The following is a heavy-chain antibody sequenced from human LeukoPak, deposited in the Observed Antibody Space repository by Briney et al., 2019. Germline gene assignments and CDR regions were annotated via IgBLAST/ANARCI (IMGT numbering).Heavy chain of an antibody. CDR1: GGSMSNYY. V-gene: IGHV4-59*01. J-gene: IGHJ5*02. CDR3: ATNLPGYSYGYWVA. D-gene: IGHD5-18*01. CDR2: MFYTGSG. Sequence: SETLSLTCTVSGGSMSNYYWNWIRQPPGKGLEWIGYMFYTGSGKYNPSLKSRVTISVDTSKRQISLKLTSVTAADTAVYYCATNLPGYSYGYWVAWGQRNLVTVSS.